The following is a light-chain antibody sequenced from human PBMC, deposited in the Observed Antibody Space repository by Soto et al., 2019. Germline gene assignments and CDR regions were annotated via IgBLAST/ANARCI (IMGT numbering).Light chain of an antibody. CDR2: PAS. Sequence: IQLTQSPSSLSASVGDRVTITCRASQGISGRLAWYQQKPGKVPTLLISPASSFQSGVPSTFSGSSSGTDFSLTITSLLPEDFATYYCLQPYRYPLTFGGGPTVDIK. CDR3: LQPYRYPLT. V-gene: IGKV1-9*01. J-gene: IGKJ4*01. CDR1: QGISGR.